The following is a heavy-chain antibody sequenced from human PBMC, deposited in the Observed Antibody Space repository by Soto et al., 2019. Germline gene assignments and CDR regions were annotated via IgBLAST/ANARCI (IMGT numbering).Heavy chain of an antibody. D-gene: IGHD2-15*01. J-gene: IGHJ4*02. CDR2: IIPIFGTA. V-gene: IGHV1-69*13. CDR3: ARGLNLGSSFDY. CDR1: GGTFSSYA. Sequence: ASVKVSCKASGGTFSSYAISWVRQAPGQGLEWMRGIIPIFGTANYAQKFQGRVTITADESTSTAYMELSSLRSEDTAVYYCARGLNLGSSFDYWGQGTLVTVSS.